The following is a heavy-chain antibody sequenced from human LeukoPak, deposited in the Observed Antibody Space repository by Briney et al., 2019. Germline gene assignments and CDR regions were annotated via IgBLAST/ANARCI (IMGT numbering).Heavy chain of an antibody. CDR3: AKDIAQGYTFGSIEQDY. J-gene: IGHJ4*02. Sequence: LSGRSLRLSCAVSGLTFSRYAMSSVRQAPGKGLEWVSAISESGTGTYYADSVKGRFTISRNNSKNTLSLHMNSLRAEDTAVYYCAKDIAQGYTFGSIEQDYGGQGTLVPVSS. CDR2: ISESGTGT. CDR1: GLTFSRYA. D-gene: IGHD5-18*01. V-gene: IGHV3-23*01.